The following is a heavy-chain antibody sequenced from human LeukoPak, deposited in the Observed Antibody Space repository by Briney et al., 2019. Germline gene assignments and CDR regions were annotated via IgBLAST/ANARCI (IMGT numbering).Heavy chain of an antibody. CDR3: ALASSYDFWSGYLSSGNAFDI. D-gene: IGHD3-3*01. Sequence: SETLSLTCTVSGGSISSYYWSWIRQPAGKGLEWIGRIYTSGSTNYNPSLKSRVTMSVDTSKNQFSLKLSSVTAADTAVYYCALASSYDFWSGYLSSGNAFDIWGQGTMVTVSS. V-gene: IGHV4-4*07. J-gene: IGHJ3*02. CDR1: GGSISSYY. CDR2: IYTSGST.